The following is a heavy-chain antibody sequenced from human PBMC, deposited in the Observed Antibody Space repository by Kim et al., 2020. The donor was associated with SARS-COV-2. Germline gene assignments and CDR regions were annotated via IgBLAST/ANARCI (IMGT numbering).Heavy chain of an antibody. D-gene: IGHD3-22*01. V-gene: IGHV1-3*04. CDR2: INTGNGNT. CDR1: GYTFTAFT. Sequence: ASVKVSCKASGYTFTAFTMHWVRQAPGQRLEWMGWINTGNGNTKYSQKIQGRVTITRDTSASTAYMELSSLRSEDTAVYYCARVDITTPDYWGQGTLVTVSS. CDR3: ARVDITTPDY. J-gene: IGHJ4*02.